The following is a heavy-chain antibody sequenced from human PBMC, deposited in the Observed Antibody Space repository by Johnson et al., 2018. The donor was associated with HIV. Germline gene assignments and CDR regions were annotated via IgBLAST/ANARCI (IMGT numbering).Heavy chain of an antibody. CDR3: EGYCSGGACYSGVSAFDV. CDR2: ISWNSGSI. D-gene: IGHD2-15*01. J-gene: IGHJ3*01. V-gene: IGHV3-11*01. CDR1: GFTFSDYY. Sequence: QVQLVESGGGLVKPGGSLRLSCAPSGFTFSDYYMSWMRQAPGQGLAWVSGISWNSGSIGYADSVKGRFTISKDNSNNRLYLQMNSLRAEDTAIYYCEGYCSGGACYSGVSAFDVWGHGTMVTVSS.